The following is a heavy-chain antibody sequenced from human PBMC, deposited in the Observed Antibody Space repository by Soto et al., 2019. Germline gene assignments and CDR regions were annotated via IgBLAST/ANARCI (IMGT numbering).Heavy chain of an antibody. J-gene: IGHJ4*02. Sequence: ASVKVSCKASGYTFSSYGINWVRQAPGQGLEWMGWISALNGNTNFAQKFQGRVTMTTDTSTSTAYMELNSLRAEDTALYYCAPYGDLPNIDYWGQGTLVTVSS. CDR2: ISALNGNT. CDR1: GYTFSSYG. CDR3: APYGDLPNIDY. V-gene: IGHV1-18*01. D-gene: IGHD4-17*01.